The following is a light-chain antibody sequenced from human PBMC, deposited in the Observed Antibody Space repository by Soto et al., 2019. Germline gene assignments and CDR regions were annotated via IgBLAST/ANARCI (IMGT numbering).Light chain of an antibody. CDR2: SAS. J-gene: IGKJ1*01. CDR3: QQSYSTPGT. CDR1: QGISNY. Sequence: DIQMTQSPSSLSASVGDRVTITCRASQGISNYLNWYHEKPGKAPKLLIYSASSLQSGVPSRFSGSGAGTDFTLTISILQPEDVATYYCQQSYSTPGTFGQGTKVEIK. V-gene: IGKV1-39*01.